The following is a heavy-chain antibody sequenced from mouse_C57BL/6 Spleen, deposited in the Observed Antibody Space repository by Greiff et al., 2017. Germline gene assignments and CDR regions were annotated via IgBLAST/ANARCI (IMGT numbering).Heavy chain of an antibody. CDR3: ARGDDGYPHWYFDV. CDR2: ISSGSSTI. V-gene: IGHV5-17*01. CDR1: GFTFSDYG. Sequence: EVKLVESGGGLVKPGGSLKLSCAASGFTFSDYGMHWVRQAPEKGLEWVAYISSGSSTIYYADTVKGRFTISRDNAKNTLFLQMTSLRSEDTAMYYCARGDDGYPHWYFDVWGTGTTVTVSS. D-gene: IGHD2-3*01. J-gene: IGHJ1*03.